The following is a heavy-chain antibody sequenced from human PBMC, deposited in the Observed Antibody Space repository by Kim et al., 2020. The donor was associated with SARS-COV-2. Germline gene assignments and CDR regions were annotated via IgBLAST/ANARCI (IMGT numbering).Heavy chain of an antibody. D-gene: IGHD6-19*01. V-gene: IGHV3-9*01. CDR2: ISWNSGSI. CDR3: AKDAQWLVQGAFYY. J-gene: IGHJ4*02. Sequence: GGSLRLSCAASGFTFDDYAMHWVRQAPGKGLEWVSGISWNSGSIGYADSVKGRFTISRDNAKNSLYLQMNSLRAEDTALYYCAKDAQWLVQGAFYYWGQGTLVTVSS. CDR1: GFTFDDYA.